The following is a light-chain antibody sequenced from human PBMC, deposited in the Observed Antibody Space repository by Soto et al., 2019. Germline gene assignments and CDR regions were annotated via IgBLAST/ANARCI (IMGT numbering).Light chain of an antibody. CDR3: CSYAATYTYV. V-gene: IGLV2-11*01. CDR1: NRDVGGYNY. CDR2: GVS. Sequence: QSVLTQPHSVSGSPGQSVTISCTGTNRDVGGYNYVSWYQQSPGKAPKLLIYGVSERPSGVPDRFSGSKSGSTASLTISGLQAEDEADYYCCSYAATYTYVVRTRTKVT. J-gene: IGLJ1*01.